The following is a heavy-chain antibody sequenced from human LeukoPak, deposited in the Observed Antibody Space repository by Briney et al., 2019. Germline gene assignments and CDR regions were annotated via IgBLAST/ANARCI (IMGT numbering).Heavy chain of an antibody. J-gene: IGHJ4*02. CDR2: ISDSGGSS. D-gene: IGHD5-18*01. V-gene: IGHV3-23*01. Sequence: PGGSLRLSCAASGFRFTDYAMSWVRQAPGKGLRWVSGISDSGGSSYYTDSVKGRFTISRDNSKNTVFLEMNNLRVEDTAVYFCARHDSYIPWWGQGSLVTVSS. CDR3: ARHDSYIPW. CDR1: GFRFTDYA.